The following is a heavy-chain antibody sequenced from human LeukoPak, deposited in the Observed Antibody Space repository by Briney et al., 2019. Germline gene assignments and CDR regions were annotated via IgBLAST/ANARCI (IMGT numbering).Heavy chain of an antibody. Sequence: GGSLRLPCAASGFTFSSYAMHWVRQAPGKGLEWVAVISYDGSNKYYADSVKGRFTISRDNSKNTLYLQMNSLRAEDTAVYYCAKDSPLVGYTSGWSSNSFDHWGQGTLVTVSS. CDR2: ISYDGSNK. CDR3: AKDSPLVGYTSGWSSNSFDH. J-gene: IGHJ4*02. CDR1: GFTFSSYA. D-gene: IGHD6-19*01. V-gene: IGHV3-30*01.